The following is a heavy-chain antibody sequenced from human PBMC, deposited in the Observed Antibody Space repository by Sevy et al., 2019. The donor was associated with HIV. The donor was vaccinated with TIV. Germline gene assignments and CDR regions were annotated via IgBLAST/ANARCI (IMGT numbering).Heavy chain of an antibody. V-gene: IGHV3-48*04. J-gene: IGHJ4*02. Sequence: GGSLRLSCAASGFTFSPYSMNWLRQAPGKGLEWLSYISGTGNTIYYAGSVKGRFTISRDNAKNSLYLQMNSLRAEDTAVYYCARVPLYSDSHINDYWGQGTLVTVSS. CDR2: ISGTGNTI. CDR3: ARVPLYSDSHINDY. D-gene: IGHD3-22*01. CDR1: GFTFSPYS.